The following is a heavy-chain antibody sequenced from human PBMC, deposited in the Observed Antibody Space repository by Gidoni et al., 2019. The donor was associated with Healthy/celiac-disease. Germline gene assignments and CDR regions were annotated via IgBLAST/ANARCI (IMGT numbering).Heavy chain of an antibody. D-gene: IGHD3-9*01. CDR1: GFTFSSYA. CDR2: ISGSGGST. CDR3: AKALPYYDILTGYYNPWYFDL. Sequence: EVQLLESGGGLVQPGGSLRLSCAASGFTFSSYAMSWVRQAPGKGLEWVSAISGSGGSTYYADSVKGRFTISRDNSKNTLYLQMNSLRAEDTAVYYCAKALPYYDILTGYYNPWYFDLWGRGTLVTVSS. J-gene: IGHJ2*01. V-gene: IGHV3-23*01.